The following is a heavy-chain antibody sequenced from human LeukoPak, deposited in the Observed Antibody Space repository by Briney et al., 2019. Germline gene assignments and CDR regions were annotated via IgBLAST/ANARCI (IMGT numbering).Heavy chain of an antibody. CDR2: INPSGGST. D-gene: IGHD6-19*01. CDR3: ARDNKGPYSSGWTNGAFDI. CDR1: GYTFTSYY. J-gene: IGHJ3*02. V-gene: IGHV1-46*01. Sequence: ASVKVSCTASGYTFTSYYMHWVRQAPGQGLEWMGIINPSGGSTSYAQKFQGRVTMTRDTSTSTVYMELSSLRSKDTAVYYCARDNKGPYSSGWTNGAFDIWGQGTMVTVSS.